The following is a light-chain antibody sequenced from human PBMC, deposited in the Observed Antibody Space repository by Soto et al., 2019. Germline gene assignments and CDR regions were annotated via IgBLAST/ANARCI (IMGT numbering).Light chain of an antibody. CDR3: QHYGSLVLT. CDR1: QSVSSTY. V-gene: IGKV3-20*01. Sequence: EIVLTQSPGTLSLSPGERATLSCRASQSVSSTYLAWYQQTPGQAPRLLIYGASSRATGIPDRFSGSGSGTDFTLTISRLEPEDFAVYYRQHYGSLVLTFGGGTKVEIK. CDR2: GAS. J-gene: IGKJ4*01.